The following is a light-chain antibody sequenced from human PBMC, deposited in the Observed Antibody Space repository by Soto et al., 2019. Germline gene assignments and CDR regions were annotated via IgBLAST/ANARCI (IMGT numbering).Light chain of an antibody. CDR1: QSISSW. CDR2: DVS. CDR3: QQYNSYPWT. J-gene: IGKJ1*01. V-gene: IGKV1-5*01. Sequence: DIQMTQSPSTLSASVGDRVTITCRASQSISSWLAWYQQKPGKAPKLRIYDVSILESGVPSRFSGSGSGTEFTLTISSLQPDDLATYYCQQYNSYPWTFGQGTKVEIK.